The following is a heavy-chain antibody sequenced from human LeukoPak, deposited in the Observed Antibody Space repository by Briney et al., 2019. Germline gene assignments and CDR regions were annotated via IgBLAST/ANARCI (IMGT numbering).Heavy chain of an antibody. V-gene: IGHV4-38-2*01. J-gene: IGHJ4*02. CDR3: ARVGGDDSTGHYSVDY. D-gene: IGHD3-22*01. CDR2: LHHSGST. CDR1: GYSITSTYW. Sequence: SSETLSLTCAVSGYSITSTYWWGWIRQTPGRGLEWIGSLHHSGSTSYSPPLKSRVTISVDTSKNQFSLRLSSVTAADTAVYYCARVGGDDSTGHYSVDYWGQGTLVTVSS.